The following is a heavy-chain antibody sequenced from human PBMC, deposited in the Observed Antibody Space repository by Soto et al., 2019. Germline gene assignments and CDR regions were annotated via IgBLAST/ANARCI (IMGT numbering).Heavy chain of an antibody. D-gene: IGHD4-17*01. Sequence: QVQLVESGGGVVQPGGSLRLSCAASGFTCGRHGMHWVRQAPGKGLEWVAVIGSDGRRDSYADSVKGRFTISRDNGQNTLYLQMNSRRAEDTAVYYCARDDDYGDNGLDYCGQGTLVTVSS. V-gene: IGHV3-33*01. CDR3: ARDDDYGDNGLDY. CDR2: IGSDGRRD. CDR1: GFTCGRHG. J-gene: IGHJ4*02.